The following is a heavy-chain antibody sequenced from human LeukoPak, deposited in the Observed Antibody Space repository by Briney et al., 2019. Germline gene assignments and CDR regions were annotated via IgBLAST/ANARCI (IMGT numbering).Heavy chain of an antibody. CDR1: GFTFSIDS. Sequence: QPGGFLRLSCAASGFTFSIDSMNWVRQAPGKGLEWVSYIISSSSTIYYADSVKGRFTISRDNAKNSMYLQMYRLRAEDTAVYYCARVGQGDSSGLFDYWGQGTLVTVSS. J-gene: IGHJ4*02. CDR2: IISSSSTI. CDR3: ARVGQGDSSGLFDY. D-gene: IGHD3-22*01. V-gene: IGHV3-48*04.